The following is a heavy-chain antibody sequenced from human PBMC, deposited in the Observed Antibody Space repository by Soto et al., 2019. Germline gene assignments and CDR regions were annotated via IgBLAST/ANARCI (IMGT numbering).Heavy chain of an antibody. V-gene: IGHV1-8*02. CDR1: GYTFTSYW. CDR3: ARSARDQLTTIDS. J-gene: IGHJ4*02. D-gene: IGHD2-2*01. Sequence: GESLKISCKASGYTFTSYWIAWVRQATGQGLEWMGWLNPNSGGTGYAQKFQGRVTMTRSISITTAYMELSSLTSEDTAVYYCARSARDQLTTIDSWGQGTPVTVSS. CDR2: LNPNSGGT.